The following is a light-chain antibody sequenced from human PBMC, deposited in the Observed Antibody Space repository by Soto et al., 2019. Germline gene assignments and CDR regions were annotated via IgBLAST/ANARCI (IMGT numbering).Light chain of an antibody. CDR1: QGISSY. J-gene: IGKJ4*01. Sequence: DIQLTQSPSFLSASVGDRVTITCRASQGISSYLAWYQQKPGKAPKLLIYAASTLQSGVPSRFSGSGSGTEFTLTISGLQREEFATYYCQQLNSYPLTFGGGTKVEIK. CDR2: AAS. CDR3: QQLNSYPLT. V-gene: IGKV1-9*01.